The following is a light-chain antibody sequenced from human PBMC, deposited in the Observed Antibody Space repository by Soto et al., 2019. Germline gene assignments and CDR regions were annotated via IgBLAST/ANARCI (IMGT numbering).Light chain of an antibody. J-gene: IGKJ1*01. CDR1: QSVSSN. CDR3: QQYNNWPPWT. CDR2: GAS. Sequence: IVMTQSPATLSVSPGERATLSCRASQSVSSNLVWYQQKPGQAPRLLIYGASTRATDIPARFSGSGSGTEFTLTISSLQSEDFAVYYCQQYNNWPPWTFGQGTKV. V-gene: IGKV3-15*01.